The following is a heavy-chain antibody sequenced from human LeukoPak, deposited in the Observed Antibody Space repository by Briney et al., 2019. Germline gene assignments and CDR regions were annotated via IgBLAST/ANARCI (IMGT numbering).Heavy chain of an antibody. D-gene: IGHD6-13*01. J-gene: IGHJ4*02. V-gene: IGHV3-23*01. CDR2: ISGSGAST. CDR1: GFTFSSYA. CDR3: AKARAGDITAAFNY. Sequence: GGSLRLSCAASGFTFSSYAMSWVRQAPGKGLEWVSGISGSGASTYYADSVKGRFTISRDNSQNTLYLQMNSLRAEDTAIYYCAKARAGDITAAFNYWGQGTLVTVSS.